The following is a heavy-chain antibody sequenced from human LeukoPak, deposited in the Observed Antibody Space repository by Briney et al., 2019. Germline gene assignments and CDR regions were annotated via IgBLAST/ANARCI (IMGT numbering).Heavy chain of an antibody. D-gene: IGHD3-22*01. CDR2: ISGSGGST. Sequence: GGSLGLSCAASGFTFSSYAMSWVRQAPGKGLEWVSAISGSGGSTYYADSVKGRFTISRDNSKNTLYLQMNSLRAEDTAVYYCAKRPYHYDSSGYADYWGQGTLVTVSS. CDR3: AKRPYHYDSSGYADY. CDR1: GFTFSSYA. J-gene: IGHJ4*02. V-gene: IGHV3-23*01.